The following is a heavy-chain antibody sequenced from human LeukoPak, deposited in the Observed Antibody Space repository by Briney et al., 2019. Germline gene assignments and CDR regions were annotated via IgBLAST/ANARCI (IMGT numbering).Heavy chain of an antibody. CDR2: IYYSGST. CDR1: SSYG. D-gene: IGHD3-3*01. J-gene: IGHJ6*03. Sequence: SSYGMHWIRQPPGKGLEWIGSIYYSGSTYYNPSLKSRVTISVDTSKNQFSLKLSSVTAADTAVYYCTAQSAREGYDFWSGYPIGYYYYYMDVWGKGTTVTVSS. CDR3: TAQSAREGYDFWSGYPIGYYYYYMDV. V-gene: IGHV4-39*07.